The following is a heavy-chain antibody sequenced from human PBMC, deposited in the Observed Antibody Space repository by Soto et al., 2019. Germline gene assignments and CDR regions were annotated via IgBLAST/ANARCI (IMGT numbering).Heavy chain of an antibody. D-gene: IGHD4-17*01. J-gene: IGHJ4*02. CDR1: GYTFTSYD. V-gene: IGHV1-8*01. CDR3: ARDGSKIDGYGVQLGY. CDR2: MNPNSGDT. Sequence: QVQLVQSGAEVKKPGASVKVSCKASGYTFTSYDINWVRQATGPGLEWMGRMNPNSGDTGLAQKFQGRITMTRNTSITTAYMELSSLRSEDTAVYYCARDGSKIDGYGVQLGYWGQGTVVNVSS.